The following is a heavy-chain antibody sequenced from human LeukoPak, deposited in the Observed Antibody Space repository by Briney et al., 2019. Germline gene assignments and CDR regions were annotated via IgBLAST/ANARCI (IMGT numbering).Heavy chain of an antibody. J-gene: IGHJ4*02. CDR2: ISIRGRPI. Sequence: GGSLRLSCAASGFTFSTYSMNWVRQAPGKGLEWISYISIRGRPIYYADSVKGRFTISRDNAKNSLYLQMNSLRAEDTAVYYCTTLVVAATTSFDYWGQGTLVTVSS. V-gene: IGHV3-48*01. D-gene: IGHD2-15*01. CDR3: TTLVVAATTSFDY. CDR1: GFTFSTYS.